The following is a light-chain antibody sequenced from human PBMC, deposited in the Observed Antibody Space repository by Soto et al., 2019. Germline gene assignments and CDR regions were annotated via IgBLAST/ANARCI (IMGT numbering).Light chain of an antibody. CDR3: LQYVSSPWT. V-gene: IGKV3-20*01. CDR2: GAS. Sequence: ELVLTQSAATLAWSLGERATLSCRASQTVGGRYLAWFQQKPGQTPRLLIYGASTRAAGVPDRFSGSGSGTDFSLTIIRLEPEDFAVYYCLQYVSSPWTFGQGTKVDIK. CDR1: QTVGGRY. J-gene: IGKJ1*01.